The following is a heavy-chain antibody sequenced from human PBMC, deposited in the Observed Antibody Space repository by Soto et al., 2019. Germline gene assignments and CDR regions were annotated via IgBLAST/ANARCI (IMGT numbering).Heavy chain of an antibody. V-gene: IGHV3-30-3*01. Sequence: QVQLVESGGGVVQPGRSLRLSCAASGFTFSDYTMHWVRQAPGKELEWVALMSSDGGNTHYTDSVKGRFTISRDNSKNPLYLQMDSLRPEDTTVYYCARDYGDGYYYCDLWGQGTLVTVSS. CDR1: GFTFSDYT. D-gene: IGHD5-12*01. CDR3: ARDYGDGYYYCDL. J-gene: IGHJ4*02. CDR2: MSSDGGNT.